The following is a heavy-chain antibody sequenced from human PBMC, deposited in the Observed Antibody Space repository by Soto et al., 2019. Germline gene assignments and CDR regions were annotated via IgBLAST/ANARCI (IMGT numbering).Heavy chain of an antibody. J-gene: IGHJ4*02. CDR1: GFSVSRGSYY. CDR2: IYYSGTT. Sequence: DTMPLTCPVSGFSVSRGSYYSIWLRPHPGKGLEWIGYIYYSGTTDSNPSLKSRVTISLDASKNRFSLNLNSVAAAETAFYYCARVPGGFYRVTDYWGQGTLVTVSS. V-gene: IGHV4-61*03. CDR3: ARVPGGFYRVTDY. D-gene: IGHD3-22*01.